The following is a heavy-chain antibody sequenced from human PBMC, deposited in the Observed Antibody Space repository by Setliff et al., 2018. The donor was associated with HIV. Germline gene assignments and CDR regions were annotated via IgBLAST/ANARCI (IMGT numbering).Heavy chain of an antibody. CDR1: GYPISSGYY. J-gene: IGHJ6*03. V-gene: IGHV4-38-2*02. D-gene: IGHD2-21*01. Sequence: SETLSLTCTVSGYPISSGYYWGWIRQPPGKGLEWIGSIYHSGTTYYNPSLKSRVTISVDTSKNQFSLKLSSATAADTAVYYCARYCGGDCYPSAYYMDVWGKGTTVTVSS. CDR2: IYHSGTT. CDR3: ARYCGGDCYPSAYYMDV.